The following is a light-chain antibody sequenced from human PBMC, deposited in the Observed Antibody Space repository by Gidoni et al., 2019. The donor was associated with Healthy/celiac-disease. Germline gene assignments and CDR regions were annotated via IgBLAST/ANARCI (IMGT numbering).Light chain of an antibody. CDR2: GNS. Sequence: QSVLTHPPSVSGAPGQRVTISGTGSRSNIGAGYAVHWYQQPPVTAPKLLIYGNSNRPSGVPDRFSGSKSGTAASLAITGRQAEDEADYYCQSYDSSLSAWVFGGGTKLTVL. V-gene: IGLV1-40*01. J-gene: IGLJ3*02. CDR1: RSNIGAGYA. CDR3: QSYDSSLSAWV.